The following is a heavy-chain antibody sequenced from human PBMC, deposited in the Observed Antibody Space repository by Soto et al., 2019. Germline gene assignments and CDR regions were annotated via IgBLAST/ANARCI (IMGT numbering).Heavy chain of an antibody. CDR1: GGSFSGYY. V-gene: IGHV4-34*01. J-gene: IGHJ4*02. CDR2: INHSGST. D-gene: IGHD3-10*01. CDR3: ARILWFGEFTKELGTYYFDY. Sequence: SETLCLTCAVYGGSFSGYYWSWIRQPPGKGLEWIGEINHSGSTNYNPSLKSRVTISVDTSKNQFSLKLSSVTAADTAVYYCARILWFGEFTKELGTYYFDYWGQGTLVTVSS.